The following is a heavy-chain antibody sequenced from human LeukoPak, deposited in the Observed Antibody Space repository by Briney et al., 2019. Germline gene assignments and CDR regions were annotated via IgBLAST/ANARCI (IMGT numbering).Heavy chain of an antibody. D-gene: IGHD1-26*01. CDR1: GGSINSGNDY. Sequence: SQTLSLICTVSGGSINSGNDYWSWIRQPAGKELEWIGRIYTSGSTNYNPSLKSRVTMSVDTSKNQFSLKLSSVTAADTAVYYCARDGYSGSYTPYYYYMDVWGKGTTVTISS. J-gene: IGHJ6*03. CDR3: ARDGYSGSYTPYYYYMDV. V-gene: IGHV4-61*02. CDR2: IYTSGST.